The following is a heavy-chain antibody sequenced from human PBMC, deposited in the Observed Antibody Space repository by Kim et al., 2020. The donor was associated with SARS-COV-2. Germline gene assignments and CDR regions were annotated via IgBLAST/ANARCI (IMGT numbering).Heavy chain of an antibody. Sequence: ADSVKGRFTISRDNAKNSLYLQMNSLRAEDTALYYCVGSSSLYYYYGMDVWGQGTTVTVSS. V-gene: IGHV3-9*01. D-gene: IGHD6-6*01. CDR3: VGSSSLYYYYGMDV. J-gene: IGHJ6*02.